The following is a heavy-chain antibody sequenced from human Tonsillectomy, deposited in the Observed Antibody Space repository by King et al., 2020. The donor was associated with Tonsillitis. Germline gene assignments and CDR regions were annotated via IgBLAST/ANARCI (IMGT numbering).Heavy chain of an antibody. V-gene: IGHV4-38-2*01. Sequence: VQLQESGPGLVKPSETLSLTCAVSGYSISSGFYWGWIRQPPGRGLEWIGSIFQTGDTSYNPSLKTRVTISVDTSKNQFSLDMGSVTDADTAVYYCARVNRVGWSRFAYWGQGTLVTVSS. CDR3: ARVNRVGWSRFAY. D-gene: IGHD6-19*01. CDR1: GYSISSGFY. CDR2: IFQTGDT. J-gene: IGHJ4*02.